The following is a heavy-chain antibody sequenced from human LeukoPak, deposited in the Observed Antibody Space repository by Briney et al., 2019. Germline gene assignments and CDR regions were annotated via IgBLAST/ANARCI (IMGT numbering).Heavy chain of an antibody. J-gene: IGHJ4*02. Sequence: GGSLRLSCAASGLTVTNTYMSWVRQAPGKGLEWVAVIYIGGSTYYAEYVKGRFTISRDSSENTVYRQMTSLRVEDTAVYYYASCKIGSHFDYWGQGTLVTVSS. CDR2: IYIGGST. V-gene: IGHV3-53*01. D-gene: IGHD1-26*01. CDR3: ASCKIGSHFDY. CDR1: GLTVTNTY.